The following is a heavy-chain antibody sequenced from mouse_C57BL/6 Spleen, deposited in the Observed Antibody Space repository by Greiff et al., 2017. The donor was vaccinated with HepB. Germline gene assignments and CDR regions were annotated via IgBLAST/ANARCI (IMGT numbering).Heavy chain of an antibody. CDR3: QGIYYYGSSDDY. Sequence: EVKVEESGGGLVQPGGSMKLSCVASGFTFSNYWMNWVRQSPEKGLEWVAQIRLKSDNYATHYAEAVKGRFTISRDDSKSSVYLQMNNLRAEDTGIYYCQGIYYYGSSDDYWGQGTTLTVSS. J-gene: IGHJ2*01. V-gene: IGHV6-3*01. CDR2: IRLKSDNYAT. D-gene: IGHD1-1*01. CDR1: GFTFSNYW.